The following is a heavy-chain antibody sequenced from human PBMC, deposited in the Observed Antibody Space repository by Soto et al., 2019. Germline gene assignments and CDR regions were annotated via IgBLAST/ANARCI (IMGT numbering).Heavy chain of an antibody. Sequence: QVQLVQSGAEVKKPGSSVKVSCKASGGTFSSYAISWVRQAPGQGLEWMGGIIPIFGTANYAQKFQGRVTITADKSTSTAYMELSSLRSEDTAVYYSARESYGSGSYYLDGMDVWGQGTTVTVSS. CDR3: ARESYGSGSYYLDGMDV. CDR1: GGTFSSYA. V-gene: IGHV1-69*06. J-gene: IGHJ6*02. CDR2: IIPIFGTA. D-gene: IGHD3-10*01.